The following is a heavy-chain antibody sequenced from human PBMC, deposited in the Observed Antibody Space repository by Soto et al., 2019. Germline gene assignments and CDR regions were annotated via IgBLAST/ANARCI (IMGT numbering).Heavy chain of an antibody. Sequence: QVQLVESGGGVVQPGRSLRLSCAASGFTFSSYAMHWVRQAPGKGLEWVAVISYDGSNKYYADSVKGRFTISRDNSKNTLYLQMNSLRAEATAVFYCARGRIVCSGCSSRYYFDYWGQGTLVTVSS. CDR1: GFTFSSYA. CDR2: ISYDGSNK. CDR3: ARGRIVCSGCSSRYYFDY. D-gene: IGHD2-15*01. J-gene: IGHJ4*02. V-gene: IGHV3-30-3*01.